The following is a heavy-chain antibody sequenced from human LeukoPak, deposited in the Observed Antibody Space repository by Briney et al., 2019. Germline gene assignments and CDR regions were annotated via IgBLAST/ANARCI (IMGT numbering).Heavy chain of an antibody. Sequence: GASVKVSCKASGYTFSSYAISWVRQAPGQGLEWMGGIIPIFGTANYAQKFQGRVTITADESTSTAYMELSSLRSEDTAVYYCARRDIVVVPAAIEYYYYGMDVWGQGTTVTVSS. CDR1: GYTFSSYA. D-gene: IGHD2-2*01. J-gene: IGHJ6*02. CDR2: IIPIFGTA. V-gene: IGHV1-69*13. CDR3: ARRDIVVVPAAIEYYYYGMDV.